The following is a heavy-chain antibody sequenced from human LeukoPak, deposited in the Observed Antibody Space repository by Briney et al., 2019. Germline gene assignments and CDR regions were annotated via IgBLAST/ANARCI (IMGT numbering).Heavy chain of an antibody. J-gene: IGHJ5*02. D-gene: IGHD3-16*01. Sequence: GGSLRLSCAASGFTFSSYAMSWVRQAPGKGLEWVSAISGSGGSTYYADSVKGRFTISRDNSKNTLYLQMNSLRAEDTAVYYCAKDRIPPNDYVWGSYPYRFDPWGQGTLVTVSS. CDR2: ISGSGGST. CDR1: GFTFSSYA. V-gene: IGHV3-23*01. CDR3: AKDRIPPNDYVWGSYPYRFDP.